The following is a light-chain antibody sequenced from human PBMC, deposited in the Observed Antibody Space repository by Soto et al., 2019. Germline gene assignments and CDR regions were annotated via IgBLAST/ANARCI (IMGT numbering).Light chain of an antibody. CDR3: SSYTAGSTLVV. Sequence: QSALTQPASVSGSPGQSIIISCTGTSSDVGAFNYVSWYQQHPGKAPKLLIYEVSNRPSGVSNRFSGSKYGITASLTISGLQPEDEDDYYCSSYTAGSTLVVFGGGTKVTVL. V-gene: IGLV2-14*01. CDR1: SSDVGAFNY. CDR2: EVS. J-gene: IGLJ2*01.